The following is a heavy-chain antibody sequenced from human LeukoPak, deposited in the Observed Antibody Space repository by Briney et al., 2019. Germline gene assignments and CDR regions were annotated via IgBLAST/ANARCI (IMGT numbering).Heavy chain of an antibody. CDR2: IYTSGST. J-gene: IGHJ4*02. V-gene: IGHV4-4*09. CDR1: GGSISSYY. Sequence: SETLSLTCTVSGGSISSYYWSWIRQPPGKGQEWIGYIYTSGSTNYNPSLKSRVTISVDTSKNQFSLKLSSVTAADTAVYYCARHLGGSYTEFDYWGQGTLVTVSS. D-gene: IGHD1-26*01. CDR3: ARHLGGSYTEFDY.